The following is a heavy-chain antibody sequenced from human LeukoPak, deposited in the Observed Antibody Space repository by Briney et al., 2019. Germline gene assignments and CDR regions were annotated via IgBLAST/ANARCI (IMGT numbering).Heavy chain of an antibody. CDR2: ISSSSSYT. V-gene: IGHV3-11*06. J-gene: IGHJ4*02. Sequence: GGSLRLSCAASGFTFSDYYMSWIRQAPGKGLEWVSYISSSSSYTNYADSVKGRFTISRDNTQNSLYLQMNSLRAEDTAVYYCARGRYSSSWFDYWGQGTQVTVSS. CDR3: ARGRYSSSWFDY. CDR1: GFTFSDYY. D-gene: IGHD6-13*01.